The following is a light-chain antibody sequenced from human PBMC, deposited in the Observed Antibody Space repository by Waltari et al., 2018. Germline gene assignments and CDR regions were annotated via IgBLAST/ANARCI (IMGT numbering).Light chain of an antibody. J-gene: IGKJ3*01. CDR2: LGS. CDR3: QSYDSSLSGYV. CDR1: QSLLHSNGYNY. Sequence: DIVMTQSPLSLPVTPGEPASISCRSSQSLLHSNGYNYLDWYLQKPGQSPQLLIYLGSNRASGVPDRFSGSKSGTSASLAITGLQAEDEADYYCQSYDSSLSGYVFGTGT. V-gene: IGKV2-28*01.